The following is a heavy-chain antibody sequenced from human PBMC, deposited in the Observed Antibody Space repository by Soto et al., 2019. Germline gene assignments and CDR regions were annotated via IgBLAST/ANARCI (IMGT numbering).Heavy chain of an antibody. Sequence: GGSLRLSCAASGFTVSSNYMSWVRQAPGKGLEWVSVIYSGGSTYYADSVKGRLTISRDNSKNTLYLQMNSLRAEDTAVYYCARGRGDILTGYYYFDYWGQGTLVTVSS. CDR3: ARGRGDILTGYYYFDY. J-gene: IGHJ4*02. V-gene: IGHV3-53*01. CDR2: IYSGGST. D-gene: IGHD3-9*01. CDR1: GFTVSSNY.